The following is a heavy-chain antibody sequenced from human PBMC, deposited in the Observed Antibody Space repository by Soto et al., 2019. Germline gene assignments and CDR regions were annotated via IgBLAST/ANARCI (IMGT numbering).Heavy chain of an antibody. CDR3: ARHFSSNWFYFDY. CDR2: IYPGDSDT. Sequence: PGESLKISCKGSGYSFTNHWIGWVRHLPGRGLEWMGIIYPGDSDTKHNPSFEGQVSLSVDKSLNTAYLQWSSLKASDTAIYYCARHFSSNWFYFDYWGQGTQVTVSS. CDR1: GYSFTNHW. J-gene: IGHJ4*02. V-gene: IGHV5-51*01. D-gene: IGHD6-13*01.